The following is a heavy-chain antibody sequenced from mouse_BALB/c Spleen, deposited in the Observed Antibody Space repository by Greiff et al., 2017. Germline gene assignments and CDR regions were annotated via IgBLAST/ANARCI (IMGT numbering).Heavy chain of an antibody. Sequence: DVKLVESGGGLVQPGGSRKLSCAASGFTFSSFGMHWVRQAPEKGLEWVAYISSGSSTIYYADTVKGRITISRDNPKNTLFLQMTSLRSEDTAMYYCARAFDGYLDYWGQGTTLTVSS. CDR2: ISSGSSTI. D-gene: IGHD2-3*01. V-gene: IGHV5-17*02. J-gene: IGHJ2*01. CDR1: GFTFSSFG. CDR3: ARAFDGYLDY.